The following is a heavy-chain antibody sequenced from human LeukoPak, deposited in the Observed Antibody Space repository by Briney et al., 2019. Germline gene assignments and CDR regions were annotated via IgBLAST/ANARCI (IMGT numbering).Heavy chain of an antibody. CDR2: IYYSGST. J-gene: IGHJ4*02. D-gene: IGHD2-2*01. CDR1: GGSISSYY. CDR3: ARLGCSSTSCNGSDY. Sequence: PSETLPLTCTVSGGSISSYYWSWIRQPPGKGLEWIGYIYYSGSTNYNPSLKSRVTISVDTSKNQFSLKLSSVTAADTAVYYCARLGCSSTSCNGSDYWGQGTLVTVSS. V-gene: IGHV4-59*08.